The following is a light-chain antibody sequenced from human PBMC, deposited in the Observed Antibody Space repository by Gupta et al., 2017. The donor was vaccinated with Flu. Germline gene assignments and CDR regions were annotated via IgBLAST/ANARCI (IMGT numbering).Light chain of an antibody. Sequence: QSALTQPASVSGSPGQSITISCTGASSDTGTYNLVSWYQQHPDKVPTLIIYAVYTRPSGVSGRFSGSTAGNTAALTIFGLQAEDDADYYCCSYVAQNNPVFGGGTKVTVL. J-gene: IGLJ2*01. CDR2: AVY. CDR1: SSDTGTYNL. V-gene: IGLV2-23*02. CDR3: CSYVAQNNPV.